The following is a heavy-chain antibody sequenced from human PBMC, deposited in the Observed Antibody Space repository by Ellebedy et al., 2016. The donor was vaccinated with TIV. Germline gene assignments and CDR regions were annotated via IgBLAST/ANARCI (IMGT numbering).Heavy chain of an antibody. CDR2: LRYDGSIK. CDR3: AAINSATDTII. Sequence: GESLKISCAASGFSFSGCGLHWVRQAPGKGLEWLSFLRYDGSIKHYADSVKGRFTISRDNSKNTLYLEMNSLRAEDTAVYYCAAINSATDTIIWGQGTLVTVSS. D-gene: IGHD5-24*01. V-gene: IGHV3-30*02. J-gene: IGHJ4*02. CDR1: GFSFSGCG.